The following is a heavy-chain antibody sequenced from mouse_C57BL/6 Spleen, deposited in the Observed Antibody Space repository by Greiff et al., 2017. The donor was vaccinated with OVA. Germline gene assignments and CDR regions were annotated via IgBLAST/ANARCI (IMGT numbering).Heavy chain of an antibody. CDR3: ANYYGSSYDYYAMDY. Sequence: VQRVESGPELVKPGASVKISCKASGYAFSSSWMNWVKQRPGKGLEWIGRIYPGDGDTNYNGKFKGKATLTADKSSSTAYMQLSSLTSEDSAVYFCANYYGSSYDYYAMDYWGQGTSVTVSS. J-gene: IGHJ4*01. CDR2: IYPGDGDT. V-gene: IGHV1-82*01. CDR1: GYAFSSSW. D-gene: IGHD1-1*01.